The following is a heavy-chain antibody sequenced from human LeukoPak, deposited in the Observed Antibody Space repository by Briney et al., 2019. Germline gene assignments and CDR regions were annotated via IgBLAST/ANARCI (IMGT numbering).Heavy chain of an antibody. CDR3: ARGRIDYFDSSGYSGYFDY. Sequence: PSETLSLTCAVSGYSISSGYYWGWIRQPPGKGLVWIGSIYHSGSTYYNPSLKSRVTISVDTSQNQFSLKLSSVTAADTAVYYCARGRIDYFDSSGYSGYFDYWGQGTLVTVSS. CDR1: GYSISSGYY. J-gene: IGHJ4*02. CDR2: IYHSGST. V-gene: IGHV4-38-2*01. D-gene: IGHD3-22*01.